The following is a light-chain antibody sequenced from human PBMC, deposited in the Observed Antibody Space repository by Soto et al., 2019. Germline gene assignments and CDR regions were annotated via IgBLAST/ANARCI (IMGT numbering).Light chain of an antibody. V-gene: IGLV2-14*03. CDR1: SSDVGGYNY. CDR2: DVS. CDR3: SSYTTSNTRQIV. Sequence: QSVLTQPASVSGSPGQSNTISCTGTSSDVGGYNYVSWYQHHPGKAPKLIIYDVSNRPSGVSNRFSGSKSGNTASLTISGLQPEDEADYYCSSYTTSNTRQIVFGTGTKLTVL. J-gene: IGLJ1*01.